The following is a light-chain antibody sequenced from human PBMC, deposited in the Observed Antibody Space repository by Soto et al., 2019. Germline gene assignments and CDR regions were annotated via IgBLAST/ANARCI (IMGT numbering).Light chain of an antibody. V-gene: IGLV2-23*01. Sequence: QSVLTQPASVSGSPGQSITISCTASSSAGGSYRLVSWYQCHPGKVPKLIIYEGNKPPSGVSNRFSGSEPGNTASLTISGLQAEDEADYYCCSSAPSRTVVFGTGTKVTV. J-gene: IGLJ1*01. CDR1: SSAGGSYRL. CDR2: EGN. CDR3: CSSAPSRTVV.